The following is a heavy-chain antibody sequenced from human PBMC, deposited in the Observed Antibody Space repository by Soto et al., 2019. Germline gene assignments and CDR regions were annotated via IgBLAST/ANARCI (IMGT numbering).Heavy chain of an antibody. J-gene: IGHJ6*03. CDR3: AREGSSSSLYYYYYYMDV. Sequence: SETLSLTCVVYGGSFSGYYWSWIRQPPGKGLEWIGEINHSGSTNYNPSLKSRVTISVDTSKNQFSLKLSSVTAADTAVYYCAREGSSSSLYYYYYYMDVWGKGTTVTVSS. CDR2: INHSGST. CDR1: GGSFSGYY. V-gene: IGHV4-34*01. D-gene: IGHD6-6*01.